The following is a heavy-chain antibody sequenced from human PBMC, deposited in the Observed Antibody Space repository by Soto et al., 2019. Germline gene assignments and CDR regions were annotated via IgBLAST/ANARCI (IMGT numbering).Heavy chain of an antibody. CDR1: VFTFTSYS. CDR2: ISSTTNYI. CDR3: ARESEDLTSNFDY. J-gene: IGHJ4*02. V-gene: IGHV3-21*06. Sequence: HWWSLRLSCSASVFTFTSYSMNWFRQAPGKGLEWVSSISSTTNYIYYGDSMKGRFTISRDNAKNSLYLEMNSLRAEDTAVYYCARESEDLTSNFDYWGQGTLVTVSS.